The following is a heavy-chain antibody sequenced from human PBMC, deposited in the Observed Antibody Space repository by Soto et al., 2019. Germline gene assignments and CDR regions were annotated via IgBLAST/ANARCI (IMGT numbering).Heavy chain of an antibody. Sequence: GEALKISFKCSGYNFANFWIGWVRQMPGKGLEWMGMIFPGDSDTKNSPSLEGQITMSVDKSDSSAYLQWRSLKASDTAIYYCAAGYSTGLDAFDIWGQGTMVTVSS. CDR2: IFPGDSDT. V-gene: IGHV5-51*01. CDR1: GYNFANFW. D-gene: IGHD2-8*02. CDR3: AAGYSTGLDAFDI. J-gene: IGHJ3*02.